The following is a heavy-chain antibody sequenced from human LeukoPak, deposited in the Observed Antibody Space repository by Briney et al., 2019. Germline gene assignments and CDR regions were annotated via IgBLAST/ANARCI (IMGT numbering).Heavy chain of an antibody. D-gene: IGHD6-13*01. V-gene: IGHV1-8*01. Sequence: ASVKVSCKASGYTFVSYGFNWVRQAPGQGLEWMGWMNPDNGNTGWAQKFQGRLTMTRDTSISTAYMELSNLESEDTAVYYCARGLWYSSSCHDYWGQGTLVTVSS. CDR3: ARGLWYSSSCHDY. CDR1: GYTFVSYG. CDR2: MNPDNGNT. J-gene: IGHJ4*02.